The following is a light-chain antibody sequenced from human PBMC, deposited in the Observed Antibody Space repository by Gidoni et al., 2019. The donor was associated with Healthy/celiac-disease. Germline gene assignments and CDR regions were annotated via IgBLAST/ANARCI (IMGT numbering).Light chain of an antibody. J-gene: IGKJ1*01. CDR2: AAS. CDR3: QQSYSSSRT. Sequence: DIQMTQSPSSLSASVGDRVTITCRASQSISSYLNWYQQKPGKAPKLLIYAASSLQSGVPSRFSGSGSGTDLTLTISSLQPEDFATYYCQQSYSSSRTFGQGTKVEIK. V-gene: IGKV1-39*01. CDR1: QSISSY.